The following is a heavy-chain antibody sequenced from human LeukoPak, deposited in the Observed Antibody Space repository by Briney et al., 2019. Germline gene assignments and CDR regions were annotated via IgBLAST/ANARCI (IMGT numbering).Heavy chain of an antibody. CDR2: INPNSGGT. D-gene: IGHD3-10*01. Sequence: ASVKVSCKASGYIFTDHFMQWVRHAPGQGREWMGWINPNSGGTSYAQKFKGRVTMTRDTSISTVYMELSRLGSDDTAVYYCARVYELGTPGSAYEFFDYWGQGTLVTVSS. CDR3: ARVYELGTPGSAYEFFDY. J-gene: IGHJ4*02. CDR1: GYIFTDHF. V-gene: IGHV1-2*02.